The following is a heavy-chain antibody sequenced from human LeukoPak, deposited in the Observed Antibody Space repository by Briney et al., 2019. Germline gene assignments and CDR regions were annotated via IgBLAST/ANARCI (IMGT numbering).Heavy chain of an antibody. V-gene: IGHV3-13*01. D-gene: IGHD1-1*01. CDR3: AREIRETVFTRHHYYGIDA. J-gene: IGHJ6*02. CDR1: GFTFSTYD. CDR2: IGTVDDT. Sequence: PGGSLRLSCAASGFTFSTYDMHWVRQVTGKGLEWVSAIGTVDDTYYLGSVKGRFTISRENAKNVLYLQMSSLRVEDTAVYYCAREIRETVFTRHHYYGIDAWGQGTTVTVSS.